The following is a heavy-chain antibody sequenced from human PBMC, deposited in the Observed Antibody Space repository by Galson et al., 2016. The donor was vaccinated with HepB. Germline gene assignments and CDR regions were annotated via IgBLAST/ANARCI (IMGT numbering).Heavy chain of an antibody. CDR2: VTGWFPAM. V-gene: IGHV3-48*04. Sequence: LRLSCAASGVTPVIYSMNCVRNTPGRGLARVSFVTGWFPAMVYAASVSGRFTISRDNARNSLYLQMNSLRAEDTAVYYCAREGTGSSSFIYYYYGMDVWGQGTTVTVSS. CDR3: AREGTGSSSFIYYYYGMDV. CDR1: GVTPVIYS. D-gene: IGHD6-13*01. J-gene: IGHJ6*02.